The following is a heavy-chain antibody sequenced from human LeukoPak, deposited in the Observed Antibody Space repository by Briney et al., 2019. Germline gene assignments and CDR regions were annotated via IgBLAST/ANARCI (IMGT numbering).Heavy chain of an antibody. V-gene: IGHV3-23*01. CDR2: LSGSGSST. CDR3: AKAPLRFLDHYYYIDV. D-gene: IGHD4-17*01. J-gene: IGHJ6*03. CDR1: GFHFTNYA. Sequence: GGSLRLSCATSGFHFTNYAMSWVRQAPGKGLEWVSALSGSGSSTYYADSVKGRFTSSRDTSNDTLYLQMSSLRVEDTALYYCAKAPLRFLDHYYYIDVWGKGTTVTV.